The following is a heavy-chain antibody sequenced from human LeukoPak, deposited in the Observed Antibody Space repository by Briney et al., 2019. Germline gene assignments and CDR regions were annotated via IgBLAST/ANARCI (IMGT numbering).Heavy chain of an antibody. CDR3: ARGSRGYSYGSPDDY. CDR2: INPSGGST. D-gene: IGHD5-18*01. Sequence: ASVKVSCKASGYTFTSYYMHWVRQAPGHGLEWMGIINPSGGSTSYAQKFQGRVTMTRDTSTSTVYMELSSLRSEDTAVYYCARGSRGYSYGSPDDYWGQGTLVTVSS. V-gene: IGHV1-46*01. CDR1: GYTFTSYY. J-gene: IGHJ4*02.